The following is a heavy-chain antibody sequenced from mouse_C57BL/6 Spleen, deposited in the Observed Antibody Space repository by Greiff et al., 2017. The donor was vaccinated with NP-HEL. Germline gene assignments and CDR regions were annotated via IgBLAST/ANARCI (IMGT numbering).Heavy chain of an antibody. J-gene: IGHJ3*01. CDR2: IDPSDSET. CDR1: GYTFTSYW. V-gene: IGHV1-52*01. D-gene: IGHD1-1*01. CDR3: ARYELRYGFAY. Sequence: VQLQQPGAELVRPGSSVKLSCKASGYTFTSYWMHWVKQRPIQGLEWIGNIDPSDSETHYNQKFKDKATLTVDKSSSTAYMQLSSLTSEDSAVYYCARYELRYGFAYWGQGTLVTVSA.